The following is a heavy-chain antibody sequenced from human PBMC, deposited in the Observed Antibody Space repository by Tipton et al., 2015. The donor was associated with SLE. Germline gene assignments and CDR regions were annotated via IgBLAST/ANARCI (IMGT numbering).Heavy chain of an antibody. CDR1: GYTFTGYY. Sequence: QVQLVQSGAEVKKPGASVKVSCKASGYTFTGYYMHWVRQAPGQGLEWMGRINPNSGGTNYAQKFQGRVTMTRDTSISTAYMELSRLRSDDTAVYYCARADSDYYDSSGYDYWGQGTLVTVSS. CDR2: INPNSGGT. CDR3: ARADSDYYDSSGYDY. D-gene: IGHD3-22*01. J-gene: IGHJ4*02. V-gene: IGHV1-2*06.